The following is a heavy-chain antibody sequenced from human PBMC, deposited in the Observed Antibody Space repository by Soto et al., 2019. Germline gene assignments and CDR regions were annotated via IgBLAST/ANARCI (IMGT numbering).Heavy chain of an antibody. J-gene: IGHJ5*02. Sequence: PSETLSLTCAVSGYSISSGYYWGWIRQPPGKGVEWIGSIYHSGSTYYNPSLKSRVTISVDTSKNHFSLKLSSVTAADTAVYYCARVEVAFLEWLSPNWFDPWGQGTLVTVSS. CDR1: GYSISSGYY. CDR3: ARVEVAFLEWLSPNWFDP. V-gene: IGHV4-38-2*01. CDR2: IYHSGST. D-gene: IGHD3-3*02.